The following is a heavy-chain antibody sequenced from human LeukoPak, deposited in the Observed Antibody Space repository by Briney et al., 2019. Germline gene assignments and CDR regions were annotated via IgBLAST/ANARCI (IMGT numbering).Heavy chain of an antibody. V-gene: IGHV1-18*04. CDR1: GYTFTSYG. Sequence: ASVKVSCKASGYTFTSYGSSWVRQAPGQGREWMGWISAYNGNTNYAQKLQGRVTMTTDTSTSTAYMELRSLRSDDTAVYYCAREGDMVRGVRSYYYGMDVWGKGTTVTVSS. CDR3: AREGDMVRGVRSYYYGMDV. J-gene: IGHJ6*04. CDR2: ISAYNGNT. D-gene: IGHD3-10*01.